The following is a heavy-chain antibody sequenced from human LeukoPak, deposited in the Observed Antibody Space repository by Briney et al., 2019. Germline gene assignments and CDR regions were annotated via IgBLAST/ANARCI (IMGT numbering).Heavy chain of an antibody. CDR1: GYRFTSYW. V-gene: IGHV5-51*01. CDR2: IYPGDSDT. CDR3: ARPLRYCSSTSCTTGGFDH. Sequence: GESLKISCKGSGYRFTSYWIGWVRQMPGKGLEWMGIIYPGDSDTRYSPSFQGQVTISADKSISTAYLQWSSLKASDTAMYYCARPLRYCSSTSCTTGGFDHWGQGTLVTVSS. D-gene: IGHD2-2*01. J-gene: IGHJ5*02.